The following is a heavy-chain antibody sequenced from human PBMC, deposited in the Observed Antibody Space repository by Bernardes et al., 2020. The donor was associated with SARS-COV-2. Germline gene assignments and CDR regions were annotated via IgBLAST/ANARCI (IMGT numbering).Heavy chain of an antibody. CDR3: ARFYAGDPSAAQYFQH. CDR1: GYSFTSYW. J-gene: IGHJ1*01. CDR2: IYPGDSDT. Sequence: GESLKISCKGSGYSFTSYWIGWVRQMPGKGLEWMGIIYPGDSDTRYSPSFQGQVTISADKSISTAYLQWSSLKASDTAMYYCARFYAGDPSAAQYFQHWGQGTLVTVSS. V-gene: IGHV5-51*01. D-gene: IGHD2-21*02.